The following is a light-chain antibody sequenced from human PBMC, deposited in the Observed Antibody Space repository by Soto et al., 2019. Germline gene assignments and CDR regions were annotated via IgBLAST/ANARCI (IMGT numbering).Light chain of an antibody. CDR2: ATN. CDR1: RSNVGRNA. J-gene: IGLJ2*01. V-gene: IGLV1-44*01. Sequence: QPVLTQPPSASGTPGQTVTISCSGSRSNVGRNAVSWYQQVPGMAPKLLVFATNKRPSGVPDRFSGSASGASASLAISGLQSEDEADYYCAAWDDTLNGLLFGGGTKVTVL. CDR3: AAWDDTLNGLL.